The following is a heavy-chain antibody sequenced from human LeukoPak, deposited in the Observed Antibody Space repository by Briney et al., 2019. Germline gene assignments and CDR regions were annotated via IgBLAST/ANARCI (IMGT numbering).Heavy chain of an antibody. J-gene: IGHJ5*02. Sequence: GGSLRLSCVAYGFNFRDYSMNWVRQAPGKGLDWVSSISGTSSYMYYGDSVKGRFTVSRDNAKNSLYLQMESLRVEDTAVYYCARDLHYYGSGPWGQGTLVTVSS. CDR2: ISGTSSYM. D-gene: IGHD3-10*01. V-gene: IGHV3-21*01. CDR3: ARDLHYYGSGP. CDR1: GFNFRDYS.